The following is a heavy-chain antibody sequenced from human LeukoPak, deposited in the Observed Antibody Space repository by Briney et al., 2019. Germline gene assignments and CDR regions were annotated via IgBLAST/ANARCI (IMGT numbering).Heavy chain of an antibody. J-gene: IGHJ3*02. V-gene: IGHV3-7*01. CDR1: GFTFSSYW. D-gene: IGHD3-22*01. CDR2: IKKDGSEK. Sequence: GGSLRLSCAASGFTFSSYWMSWVRQAPGKGLEWVANIKKDGSEKYYVDSVKGRFTISRDNAKTSLYLQMNSLRAEDTAVYYCAKGRGSGYLDAFDIWGQGTMVTVSS. CDR3: AKGRGSGYLDAFDI.